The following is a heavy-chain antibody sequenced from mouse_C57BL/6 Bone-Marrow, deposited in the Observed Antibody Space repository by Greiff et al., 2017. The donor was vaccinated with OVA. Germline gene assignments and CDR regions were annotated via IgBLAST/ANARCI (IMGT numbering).Heavy chain of an antibody. CDR3: ARSMGDGYCPWAWFAY. J-gene: IGHJ3*01. V-gene: IGHV1-81*01. CDR2: IYPSSGNT. Sequence: QVQLQQSGAELARPGASVKLSCKASGYTFTSYGISWVKQSTGQGLEWIGEIYPSSGNTYYNEKFKGKATLTADKSSSTAFMELRSLTSAASAVYFCARSMGDGYCPWAWFAYWGQGTLVTVSA. D-gene: IGHD2-3*01. CDR1: GYTFTSYG.